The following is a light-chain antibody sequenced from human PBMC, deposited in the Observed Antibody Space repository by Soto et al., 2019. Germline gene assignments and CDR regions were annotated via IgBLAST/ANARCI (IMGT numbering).Light chain of an antibody. CDR3: CSYTSSNTYV. V-gene: IGLV2-14*01. Sequence: QSALTQPAPVSGSPGQSITISCTGTNSDVGGNKFVSWYQHHPGRAPKVIISDVSHRPSGVSNRFSGSKSGSTASLTISGLQAEDEADYYCCSYTSSNTYVFGTGTKVTVL. CDR2: DVS. J-gene: IGLJ1*01. CDR1: NSDVGGNKF.